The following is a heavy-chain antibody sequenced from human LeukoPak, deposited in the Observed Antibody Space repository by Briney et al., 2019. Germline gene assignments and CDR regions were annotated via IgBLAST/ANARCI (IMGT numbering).Heavy chain of an antibody. CDR2: ISSSGSTI. V-gene: IGHV3-11*01. CDR3: ARGSIAASMFRLDP. Sequence: GSLRLSCAASGFTFSDYYKSWIRQAPGKGLEWVSYISSSGSTIYYADSVKGRFTISRDNAKNSLYLQMNSLRAEDTAVYYCARGSIAASMFRLDPWGQGTLVTVSS. D-gene: IGHD6-13*01. J-gene: IGHJ5*02. CDR1: GFTFSDYY.